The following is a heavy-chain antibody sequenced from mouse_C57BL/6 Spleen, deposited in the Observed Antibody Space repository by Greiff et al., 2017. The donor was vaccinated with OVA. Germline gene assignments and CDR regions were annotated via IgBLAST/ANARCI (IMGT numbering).Heavy chain of an antibody. J-gene: IGHJ4*01. CDR2: INPNNGGT. CDR1: GYTFTDYY. V-gene: IGHV1-26*01. Sequence: VQLQQSGPELVKPGASVKISCKASGYTFTDYYMNWVKQSHGKSLEWIGDINPNNGGTSYNQKFKGKATLTVDKSSSTAYMELRSLTSEDSAVYYCARNHGYYTMDYWGQGTSVTVSS. CDR3: ARNHGYYTMDY.